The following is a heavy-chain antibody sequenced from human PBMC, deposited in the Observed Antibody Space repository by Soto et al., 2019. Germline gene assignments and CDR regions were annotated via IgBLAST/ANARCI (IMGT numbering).Heavy chain of an antibody. CDR3: ASPGEYSGSYFSNFDY. CDR1: GGSISSSSYY. V-gene: IGHV4-39*01. CDR2: IYYSGST. J-gene: IGHJ4*02. Sequence: SETLSLTCTVSGGSISSSSYYWGWIRQPPGKGLEWIGSIYYSGSTYYNPSLKSRVTISVDTSKNQFSLKLSAVTAADTAVYYCASPGEYSGSYFSNFDYWGQGTLVTVSS. D-gene: IGHD1-26*01.